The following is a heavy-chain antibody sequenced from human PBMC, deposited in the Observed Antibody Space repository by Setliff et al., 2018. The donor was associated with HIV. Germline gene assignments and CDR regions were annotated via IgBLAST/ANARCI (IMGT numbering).Heavy chain of an antibody. J-gene: IGHJ6*03. D-gene: IGHD2-15*01. V-gene: IGHV1-69*13. CDR3: ARGDTPSYYYYYYMDV. CDR1: GDTFSSYA. Sequence: GASVKVSCKASGDTFSSYAISWVRQAPGQGLEWMGGIIPIFGTANYAQKFQDRVTITADESTSTAYMELSSLRSEDTAVYYGARGDTPSYYYYYYMDVWGKGTTVTVSS. CDR2: IIPIFGTA.